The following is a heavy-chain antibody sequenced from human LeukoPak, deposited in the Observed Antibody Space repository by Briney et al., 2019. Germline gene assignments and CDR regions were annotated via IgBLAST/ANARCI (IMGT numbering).Heavy chain of an antibody. CDR1: GFTFSSYE. J-gene: IGHJ6*04. CDR2: ISSSGSTI. D-gene: IGHD3-16*01. V-gene: IGHV3-48*03. Sequence: PGGSLRLSCAASGFTFSSYEMNWVRQAPGKGLEWVSYISSSGSTIYYADSVKGRFTISRDNAKNSLYLQMNSLRAEDTAVYYCASLEVITFGGVTGAHTKYYYYGMDVWGKGTTVTVSS. CDR3: ASLEVITFGGVTGAHTKYYYYGMDV.